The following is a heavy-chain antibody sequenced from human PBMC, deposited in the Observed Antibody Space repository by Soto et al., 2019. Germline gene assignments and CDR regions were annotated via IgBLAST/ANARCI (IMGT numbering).Heavy chain of an antibody. CDR2: INAGNGNT. Sequence: GASVKVSCQASGYTFTSYAIHWVRQAPGQRLEWMGWINAGNGNTKCSHKFQGRVTITRDTSASTAYMELSSLISEDTAVYYCARGTAVFFDYWGQETLVTASS. J-gene: IGHJ4*02. V-gene: IGHV1-3*01. CDR3: ARGTAVFFDY. CDR1: GYTFTSYA.